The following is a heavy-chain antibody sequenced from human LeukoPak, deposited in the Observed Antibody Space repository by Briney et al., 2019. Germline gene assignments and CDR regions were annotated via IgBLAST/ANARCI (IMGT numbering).Heavy chain of an antibody. J-gene: IGHJ4*01. CDR2: IYYSEGT. D-gene: IGHD2-15*01. CDR3: ARDRYCSGRSCYGPPDY. V-gene: IGHV4-39*07. CDR1: GDSISSRSYY. Sequence: SETLSLTCTVSGDSISSRSYYWGWIRQPPGKGLEWIGSIYYSEGTYYNPSLKSRVTISIDTSKNQFSLKLNSVTAADTAVYYCARDRYCSGRSCYGPPDYWGQESWSPSP.